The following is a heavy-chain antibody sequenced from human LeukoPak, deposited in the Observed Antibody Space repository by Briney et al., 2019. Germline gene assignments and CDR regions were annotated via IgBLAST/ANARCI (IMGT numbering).Heavy chain of an antibody. D-gene: IGHD1-26*01. Sequence: PLASVKVSCKASGYTFTGYYMLWVRQAPGQGLEWMGWINPNSGGTNYAQKFQGRVTMTRDTSISTAYMELSRLRSDDTAVYYCARLLVGAVDYWGQGTLVTVSS. CDR3: ARLLVGAVDY. V-gene: IGHV1-2*02. CDR1: GYTFTGYY. J-gene: IGHJ4*02. CDR2: INPNSGGT.